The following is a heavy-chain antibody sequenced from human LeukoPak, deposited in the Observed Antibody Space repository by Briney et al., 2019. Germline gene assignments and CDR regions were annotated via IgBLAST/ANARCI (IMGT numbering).Heavy chain of an antibody. V-gene: IGHV1-69*01. CDR1: RGTFRSYA. CDR3: ARELLLYDFWRGYYEGPFDY. CDR2: SIPIFGTA. Sequence: SVKVSCKASRGTFRSYAISWVRPAPGQGLEWVGGSIPIFGTANYAEKFQGRVTITADESTSTAYMELSSLRSEDTAVYYCARELLLYDFWRGYYEGPFDYWGQGTLDTVSS. J-gene: IGHJ4*02. D-gene: IGHD3-3*01.